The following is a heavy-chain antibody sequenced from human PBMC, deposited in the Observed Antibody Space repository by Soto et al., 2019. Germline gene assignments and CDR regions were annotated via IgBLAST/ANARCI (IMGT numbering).Heavy chain of an antibody. V-gene: IGHV4-30-2*01. J-gene: IGHJ4*02. CDR3: TRSLGLTALFDY. CDR2: IYRGGST. CDR1: GDSISSGGYS. D-gene: IGHD2-21*02. Sequence: SETLSLTCAVSGDSISSGGYSWSWIRQPPGKVLEWIGYIYRGGSTSYNPSLNSRVTISLDSSKNQFSLRLSSVTAADTAVYYCTRSLGLTALFDYWGQGSLVTVS.